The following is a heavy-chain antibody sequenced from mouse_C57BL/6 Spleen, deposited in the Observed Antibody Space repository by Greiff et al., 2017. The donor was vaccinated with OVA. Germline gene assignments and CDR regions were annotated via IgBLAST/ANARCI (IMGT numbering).Heavy chain of an antibody. CDR1: GYAFSSSW. J-gene: IGHJ4*01. CDR3: GRSLLLRSVAYAMDY. D-gene: IGHD1-1*01. Sequence: VQLQESGPELVKPGASVKISCKASGYAFSSSWMNWVKQRPGKGLEWIGRIYPGDGDTNYNGKFKGKATLTADKSSSTAYMQLSSLTSEDSAVYFCGRSLLLRSVAYAMDYWGQGTSVTVSS. CDR2: IYPGDGDT. V-gene: IGHV1-82*01.